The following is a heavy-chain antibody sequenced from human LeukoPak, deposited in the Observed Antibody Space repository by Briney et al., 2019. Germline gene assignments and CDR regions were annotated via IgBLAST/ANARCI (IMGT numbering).Heavy chain of an antibody. CDR2: ISYDGSNQ. V-gene: IGHV3-30-3*01. Sequence: PGESLRLPCAASGFTLTSNALHWVRQPPGKGLEWVGIISYDGSNQYYADSVKGRFTISRDNSKNMLFMQMKGLRVEDTAVYTCARGVRYGSGWYYFDYWGQGTLVTVSS. CDR3: ARGVRYGSGWYYFDY. D-gene: IGHD6-19*01. J-gene: IGHJ4*02. CDR1: GFTLTSNA.